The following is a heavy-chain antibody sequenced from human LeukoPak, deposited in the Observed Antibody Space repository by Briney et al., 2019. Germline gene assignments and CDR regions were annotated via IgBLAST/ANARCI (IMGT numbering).Heavy chain of an antibody. J-gene: IGHJ4*02. D-gene: IGHD7-27*01. CDR3: ARDLPSTSNWELDY. CDR2: INPNIPNTDDT. CDR1: GYTFIDYY. V-gene: IGHV1-2*06. Sequence: ASVKVSCKASGYTFIDYYIHWLRQAPGQGLEWMGRINPNIPNTDDTDYAQSFQGRVTMTRDTSISTAFMELSRLTSDDTAVYYCARDLPSTSNWELDYWGQGTLVTVSS.